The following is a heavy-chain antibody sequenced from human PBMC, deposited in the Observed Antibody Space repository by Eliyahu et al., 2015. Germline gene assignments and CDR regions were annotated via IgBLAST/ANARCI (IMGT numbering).Heavy chain of an antibody. J-gene: IGHJ4*02. CDR1: GIXLNTPP. Sequence: EVQLVESGGGLVQPGGSLRLSXSAXGIXLNTPPIHGVRQAPGRGXECISXISSNGGNTHYADSVKGKFTISRDNSKNTVHLQMSSLRGEDTAVYYCVTNGAPAVGPTLRYWGQGTLVTVSS. CDR3: VTNGAPAVGPTLRY. CDR2: ISSNGGNT. D-gene: IGHD1-26*01. V-gene: IGHV3-64D*08.